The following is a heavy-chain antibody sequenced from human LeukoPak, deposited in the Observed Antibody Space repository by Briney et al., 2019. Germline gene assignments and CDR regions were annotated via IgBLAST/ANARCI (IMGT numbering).Heavy chain of an antibody. CDR2: INPNSGGT. CDR1: GGTFSSYA. V-gene: IGHV1-2*06. Sequence: ASVKVSCKASGGTFSSYAISWVRQAPGQGLEWMGRINPNSGGTDYAQKFQGRVIMTRDTSITTAYMELSRLTSDDTAMYYCARVQSGVTFDPWGQGTLVTVSS. CDR3: ARVQSGVTFDP. J-gene: IGHJ5*02. D-gene: IGHD1-26*01.